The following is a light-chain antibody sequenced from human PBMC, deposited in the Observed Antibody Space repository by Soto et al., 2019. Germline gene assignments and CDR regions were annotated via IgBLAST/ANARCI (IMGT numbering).Light chain of an antibody. Sequence: DIQMTQSPSTLSASVGDRVTITCRASQSISSWLAWYQQKPGKAPKLLIYKASSLESGVPSRFSGSGSGTEFTLTISSLQPDDFATYYCQQYHSPPGFTFGPGTKVDIK. V-gene: IGKV1-5*03. CDR2: KAS. CDR3: QQYHSPPGFT. J-gene: IGKJ3*01. CDR1: QSISSW.